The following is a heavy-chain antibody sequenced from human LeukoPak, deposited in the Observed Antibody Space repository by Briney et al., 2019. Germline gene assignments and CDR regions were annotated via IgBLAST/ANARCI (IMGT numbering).Heavy chain of an antibody. J-gene: IGHJ6*02. CDR3: ARDPFRYYYDSKFVFGMDV. D-gene: IGHD3-22*01. CDR2: ISAYNGNT. Sequence: GASVKVSCKASGYTFTSYGISWVRQAPGQGLEWMGWISAYNGNTNYAQKLQGRVTMTTDTSTSTAYMELRSLRSDDTAVYYCARDPFRYYYDSKFVFGMDVWGQGTTVTVSS. V-gene: IGHV1-18*01. CDR1: GYTFTSYG.